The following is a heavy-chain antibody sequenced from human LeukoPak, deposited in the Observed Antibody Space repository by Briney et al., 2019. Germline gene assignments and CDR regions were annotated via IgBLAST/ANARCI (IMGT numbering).Heavy chain of an antibody. V-gene: IGHV4-38-2*02. J-gene: IGHJ5*02. CDR1: GYSISSGYY. Sequence: SSETLSLTCTVSGYSISSGYYWGWIRQPPGKGLEWIGSIYHSGSTYYNPSLKSRVTISVDTSKNQFSLKLSSVTAADTAVYYCATWTGPSWFDPWGQGTLVTVSS. CDR3: ATWTGPSWFDP. CDR2: IYHSGST. D-gene: IGHD1-1*01.